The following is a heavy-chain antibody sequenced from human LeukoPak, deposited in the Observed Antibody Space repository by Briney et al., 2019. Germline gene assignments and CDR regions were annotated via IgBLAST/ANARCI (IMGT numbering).Heavy chain of an antibody. Sequence: KPSETLSLTCTGSGGSISSYYWKWIRQPPGKGLEWIGYIYYSGSTQYNPSLKSRVTISVDTSKNQFSLRLSSVTAADTAVYYCARLDILTAANFDPWGPGTLVTVSS. V-gene: IGHV4-59*12. D-gene: IGHD3-9*01. J-gene: IGHJ5*02. CDR3: ARLDILTAANFDP. CDR2: IYYSGST. CDR1: GGSISSYY.